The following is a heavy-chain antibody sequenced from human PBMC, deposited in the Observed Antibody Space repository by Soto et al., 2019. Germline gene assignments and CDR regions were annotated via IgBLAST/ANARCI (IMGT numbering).Heavy chain of an antibody. CDR1: DDTIEGDKDC. V-gene: IGHV4-30-2*03. Sequence: TRSVADDTIEGDKDCWSWKQKPPGKGLEWIGSIYYRGNAYYNPSLQTRVTISLDKSKSQFSLKLNSVTAADSAVYFCARLEGLATISYYFDFWGPGALVTVSS. J-gene: IGHJ4*02. D-gene: IGHD3-9*01. CDR3: ARLEGLATISYYFDF. CDR2: IYYRGNA.